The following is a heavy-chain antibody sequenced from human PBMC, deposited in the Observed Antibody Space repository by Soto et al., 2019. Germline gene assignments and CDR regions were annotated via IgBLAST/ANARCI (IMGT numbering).Heavy chain of an antibody. CDR3: ARVGGQLVPGFGY. CDR2: ISSSSSYI. Sequence: EVQLVESGGGLVKPGGSLRLSCAASGFTFSSYSMNWVRQAPGKGLEWVSSISSSSSYIYYADSVKGRFTISRDNAKNSLYLQMNSLRAEDTAVYYCARVGGQLVPGFGYWGQGTLVTVSS. J-gene: IGHJ4*02. V-gene: IGHV3-21*01. D-gene: IGHD6-6*01. CDR1: GFTFSSYS.